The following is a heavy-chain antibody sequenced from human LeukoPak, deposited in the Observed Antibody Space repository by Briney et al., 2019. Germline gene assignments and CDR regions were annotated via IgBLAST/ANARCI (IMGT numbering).Heavy chain of an antibody. D-gene: IGHD3-10*01. CDR2: ISGSGDST. J-gene: IGHJ3*02. CDR3: AIDLSAYGSGTYAGAFDI. Sequence: GGSLRLSCAVSGFTFSRYAMSWVRQAPGKGLEWVSTISGSGDSTYNADSVKGRFTISRDDSKNTLYLQMNSLRAEDTAVYYCAIDLSAYGSGTYAGAFDIWGQGTMVTVSS. V-gene: IGHV3-23*01. CDR1: GFTFSRYA.